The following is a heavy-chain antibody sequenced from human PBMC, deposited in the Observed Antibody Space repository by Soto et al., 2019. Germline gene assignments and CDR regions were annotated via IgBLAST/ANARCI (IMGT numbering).Heavy chain of an antibody. CDR2: MNPNSGNT. CDR3: ARADCSSTSCYDWFDP. Sequence: SLKVSCKASGYTFTSYDINWVRQATGQGLEWMGWMNPNSGNTGYAQKFQGRVTMTRNTSISTAYMELSSLRSEDTAVYYCARADCSSTSCYDWFDPWGQGTLVTVSS. D-gene: IGHD2-2*01. V-gene: IGHV1-8*01. CDR1: GYTFTSYD. J-gene: IGHJ5*02.